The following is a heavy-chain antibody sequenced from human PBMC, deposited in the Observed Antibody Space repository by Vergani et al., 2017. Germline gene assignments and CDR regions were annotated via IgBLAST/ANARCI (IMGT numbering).Heavy chain of an antibody. D-gene: IGHD1-26*01. J-gene: IGHJ4*02. Sequence: EVQLLESGGGLVQPGGSLRLTCAASEFTFSNYAMNWVRQAPGKGLEWVSGISGSGVSAYYTDSGKGRFTISRDNSKSTLYLQMSSLRAEDPAVYFCAKDANEWQIIRGDLDHWGQGTLVTVSS. CDR1: EFTFSNYA. CDR3: AKDANEWQIIRGDLDH. V-gene: IGHV3-23*01. CDR2: ISGSGVSA.